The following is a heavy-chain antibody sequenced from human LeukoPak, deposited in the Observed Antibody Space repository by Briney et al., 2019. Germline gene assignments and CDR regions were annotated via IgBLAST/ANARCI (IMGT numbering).Heavy chain of an antibody. CDR2: INPNSGDT. CDR3: ARDRHWNQGNFDY. V-gene: IGHV1-2*02. J-gene: IGHJ4*02. Sequence: ASVKVSCKASGYTITGYYIHWVRHAPGQGLEWMGWINPNSGDTNYEQKFQGRVTMTRDTSINTAFMELSRLRSDDTAVYYCARDRHWNQGNFDYWGQGTLVTVSS. CDR1: GYTITGYY. D-gene: IGHD1-1*01.